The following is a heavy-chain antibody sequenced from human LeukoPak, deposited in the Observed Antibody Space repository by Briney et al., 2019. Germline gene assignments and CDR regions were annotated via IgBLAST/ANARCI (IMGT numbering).Heavy chain of an antibody. D-gene: IGHD5-18*01. CDR2: ISSSGSTI. Sequence: GALRLSCSASGFTFSDYYMGWIRQAPGKGLGWVSYISSSGSTIYYADSVKGRFTISRDNAKNSLYLQMNSLRAEDTAVYYCARDSSAVQLGWGQGTLVAVSS. CDR3: ARDSSAVQLG. V-gene: IGHV3-11*01. CDR1: GFTFSDYY. J-gene: IGHJ4*02.